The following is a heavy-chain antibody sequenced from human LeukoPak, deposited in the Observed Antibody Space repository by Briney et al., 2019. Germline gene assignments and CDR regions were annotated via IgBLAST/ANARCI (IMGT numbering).Heavy chain of an antibody. J-gene: IGHJ4*02. V-gene: IGHV1-18*01. CDR1: GYSFTRKG. CDR3: ARDVDFAFDY. CDR2: ISANSGDT. Sequence: ASVKVSCKPSGYSFTRKGISWVRQAPRQGLEWMAWISANSGDTKFAQNFQDRVTLTTDTSTSTAYMELRSLRSDDTAVYYCARDVDFAFDYWGQGTLVTVSS. D-gene: IGHD3-9*01.